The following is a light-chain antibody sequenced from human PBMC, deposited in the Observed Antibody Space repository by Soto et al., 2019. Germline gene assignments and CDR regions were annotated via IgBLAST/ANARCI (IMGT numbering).Light chain of an antibody. Sequence: DIQMTQSPSSLSASVGDRVTITCRASQSISTYLNWYQYKPGKAPKLLIYKASSLESGVPSRFGGSGSGTEFTLTISSLQPDDFATYYCQQYNSYRVTFGPGTKVD. V-gene: IGKV1-5*03. J-gene: IGKJ3*01. CDR2: KAS. CDR1: QSISTY. CDR3: QQYNSYRVT.